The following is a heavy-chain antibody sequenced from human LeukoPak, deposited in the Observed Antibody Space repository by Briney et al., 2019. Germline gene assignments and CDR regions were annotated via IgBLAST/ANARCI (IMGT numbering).Heavy chain of an antibody. CDR2: INPGGDNT. CDR1: GYTFTGYY. Sequence: ASVKVSCKASGYTFTGYYMHWVRQAPGQRLEWMGLINPGGDNTNYAQNFHGRVTMTSDTSARTVYMELSSLRSEDTAIYYCARIRDGYNDAYDMWGQGTVVTVPS. CDR3: ARIRDGYNDAYDM. J-gene: IGHJ3*02. V-gene: IGHV1-46*01. D-gene: IGHD5-24*01.